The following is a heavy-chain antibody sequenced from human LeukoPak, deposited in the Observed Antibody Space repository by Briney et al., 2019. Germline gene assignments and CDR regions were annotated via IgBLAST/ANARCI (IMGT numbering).Heavy chain of an antibody. CDR2: LSGSGGGT. CDR1: GITLSNYG. J-gene: IGHJ4*02. CDR3: AKRGVVIRVILVGFHKEAYYFDS. V-gene: IGHV3-23*01. D-gene: IGHD3-10*01. Sequence: GGSLRLSCAVSGITLSNYGMSWVRQAPGKGLEWLAGLSGSGGGTNYADSVKGRFTISRDDAKNTLYLQMNSLRAEDTAVYFCAKRGVVIRVILVGFHKEAYYFDSWGQGALVTVSS.